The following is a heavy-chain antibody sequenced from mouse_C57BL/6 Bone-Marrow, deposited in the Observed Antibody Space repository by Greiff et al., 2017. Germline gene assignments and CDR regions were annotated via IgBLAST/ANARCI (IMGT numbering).Heavy chain of an antibody. Sequence: QVQLKQPGAELVKPGASVKLSCKASGYTFTSYWMHWVKQRPGQGLEWIGMIHPNSGSTNYNEKFKGKATLTADKSSSTAYMELRSLTSEDSAVYFCARWTLYYAMDYWGQGTSVTVSS. CDR3: ARWTLYYAMDY. V-gene: IGHV1-64*01. CDR1: GYTFTSYW. CDR2: IHPNSGST. J-gene: IGHJ4*01.